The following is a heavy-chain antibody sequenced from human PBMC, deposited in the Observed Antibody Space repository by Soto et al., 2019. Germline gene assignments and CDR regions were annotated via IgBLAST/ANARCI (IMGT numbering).Heavy chain of an antibody. Sequence: GASVKVSFKASGYTFTSYGISWLRQAPGQGLEWMGWISAYNGNTNYAQKLQGGVTMTTDTSTSTAYMELRSLRSDDTAVYYCARVGSRGEYQLLYADYYYYGMDVWGQGTTVTVSS. CDR3: ARVGSRGEYQLLYADYYYYGMDV. J-gene: IGHJ6*02. CDR1: GYTFTSYG. V-gene: IGHV1-18*01. D-gene: IGHD2-2*02. CDR2: ISAYNGNT.